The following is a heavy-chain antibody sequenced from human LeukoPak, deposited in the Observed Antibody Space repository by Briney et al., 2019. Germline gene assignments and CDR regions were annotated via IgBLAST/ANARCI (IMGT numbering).Heavy chain of an antibody. CDR1: GGTFSNYA. V-gene: IGHV1-69*06. CDR2: IIPIFGTA. D-gene: IGHD2-15*01. Sequence: ASVKVSCKTSGGTFSNYALSWVRQAPGQGLEWMGGIIPIFGTANYAQKFQGRVTITADKSTSTAYMELSSLRSEDTAVYYCARAGSLGYCSGGSCYSWFDPWGQGTLVTVSS. CDR3: ARAGSLGYCSGGSCYSWFDP. J-gene: IGHJ5*02.